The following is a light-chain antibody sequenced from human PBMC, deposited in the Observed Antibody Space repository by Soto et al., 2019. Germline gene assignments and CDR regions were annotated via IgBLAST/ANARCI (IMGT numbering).Light chain of an antibody. CDR1: QGIGTY. V-gene: IGKV1-8*01. CDR2: AAS. J-gene: IGKJ1*01. CDR3: QQYYTYPRT. Sequence: AIRMTQSPSSLSASIGDRVTITCRASQGIGTYLAWYQQKPGKAPNLLIYAASILESGVPSRFSGSGSGSDCTLTISNLQSEDFATYYCQQYYTYPRTFGQGTKVEIK.